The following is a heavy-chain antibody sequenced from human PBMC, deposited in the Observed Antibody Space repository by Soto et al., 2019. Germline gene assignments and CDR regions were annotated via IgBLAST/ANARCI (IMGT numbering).Heavy chain of an antibody. CDR2: IIPNFGTT. CDR3: ARDPVDTSMLTWYYGMDF. D-gene: IGHD5-18*01. V-gene: IGHV1-69*13. CDR1: GGTFSSDA. J-gene: IGHJ6*02. Sequence: SVKVSCKASGGTFSSDAIDWVRQAPGQGLEWMGGIIPNFGTTNYAQKLQGRATITADESTSTVYMELSSLRSEDTAVYYCARDPVDTSMLTWYYGMDFLGQGTTVTVS.